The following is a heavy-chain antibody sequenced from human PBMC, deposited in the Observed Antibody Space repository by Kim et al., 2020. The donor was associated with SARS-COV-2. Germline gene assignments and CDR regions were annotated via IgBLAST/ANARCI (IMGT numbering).Heavy chain of an antibody. CDR2: IYYSGST. D-gene: IGHD3-16*02. J-gene: IGHJ4*02. Sequence: SETLSLTCTVSGGSISSGDYYWSWIRQPPGKGLEWIGYIYYSGSTYYNPSLKSRVTISVDTSKNQFSLKLSSVTAADTAVYYCARDPPRYDYIWGSYRPGGDYWGQGTLVTVSS. CDR1: GGSISSGDYY. CDR3: ARDPPRYDYIWGSYRPGGDY. V-gene: IGHV4-30-4*01.